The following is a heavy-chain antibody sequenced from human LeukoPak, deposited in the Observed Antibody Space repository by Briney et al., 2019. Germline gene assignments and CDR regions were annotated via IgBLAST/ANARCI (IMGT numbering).Heavy chain of an antibody. D-gene: IGHD3-16*01. V-gene: IGHV3-23*01. Sequence: PGGSLRLSCAASGFSFDVHAMTWVRQAPGKGPEWVATIGGPAETFYADSVRGRYTISRDNSRYTLYLQMNRLRAEDSALYYCAKDWTSHNGFYDCLDFWGQGTQVTVSS. CDR3: AKDWTSHNGFYDCLDF. CDR1: GFSFDVHA. J-gene: IGHJ4*02. CDR2: IGGPAET.